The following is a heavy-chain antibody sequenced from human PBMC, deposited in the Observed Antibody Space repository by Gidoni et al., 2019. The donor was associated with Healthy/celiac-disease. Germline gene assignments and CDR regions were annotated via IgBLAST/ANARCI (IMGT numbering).Heavy chain of an antibody. Sequence: EVQLLESGGGLVQPGGSLRLSCAASGFTFSSYAMSWGSQAPGKGREWVSASRCIGGSTYYADSVKGRFTISRDNSKNTLYLQMNSLRAEDTAVYYCANPHSSSSCDYGGQGTLGTVSS. D-gene: IGHD6-13*01. CDR2: SRCIGGST. V-gene: IGHV3-23*01. J-gene: IGHJ4*02. CDR3: ANPHSSSSCDY. CDR1: GFTFSSYA.